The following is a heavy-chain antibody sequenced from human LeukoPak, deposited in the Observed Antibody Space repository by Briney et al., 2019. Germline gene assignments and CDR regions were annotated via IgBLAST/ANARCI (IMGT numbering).Heavy chain of an antibody. CDR2: IKQDGSEK. J-gene: IGHJ4*02. Sequence: PGGSLRLSCAASGFSLSSYWMSWVRQTPGKGLEWVANIKQDGSEKYYVDSVRGRLTISRDNAKNSLYLQMNSLRADDTAVYYCARVVQLWLGLGGYLDYWGQGILVTVSS. CDR3: ARVVQLWLGLGGYLDY. CDR1: GFSLSSYW. V-gene: IGHV3-7*01. D-gene: IGHD5-18*01.